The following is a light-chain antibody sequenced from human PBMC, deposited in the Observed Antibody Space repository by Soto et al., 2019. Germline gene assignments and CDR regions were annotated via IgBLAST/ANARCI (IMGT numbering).Light chain of an antibody. Sequence: IVLTQSPGALSSSPGEGATLSCRASQSIKNNFLAWYHQRPGQAPRLLIHAASIRASGISDRFSGTASGTDFTLTISRLEPDDFGVYYCQQYGTSLTFGGGTRVE. CDR3: QQYGTSLT. CDR2: AAS. CDR1: QSIKNNF. V-gene: IGKV3-20*01. J-gene: IGKJ4*01.